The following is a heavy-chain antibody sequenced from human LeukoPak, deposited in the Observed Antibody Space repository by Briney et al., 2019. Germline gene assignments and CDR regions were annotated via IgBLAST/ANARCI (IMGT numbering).Heavy chain of an antibody. D-gene: IGHD2-2*01. V-gene: IGHV1-2*02. CDR2: INPNSGGT. CDR1: GYTFTGYY. Sequence: GASVKVSCKASGYTFTGYYMHWVRQAPGQGLEWMGWINPNSGGTNYAQKFQGRVTMTRDTSISTAYMELSRLRSDDTAVHYCARGGIVVVPAYYFDYWGQGTLVTVSS. J-gene: IGHJ4*02. CDR3: ARGGIVVVPAYYFDY.